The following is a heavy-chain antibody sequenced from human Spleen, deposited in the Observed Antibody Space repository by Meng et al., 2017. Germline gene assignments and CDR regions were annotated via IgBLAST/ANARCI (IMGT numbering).Heavy chain of an antibody. Sequence: GESLKISCVASGFTFSSYWMHWVRQDPGKGLVWVSRIDTDGSTTNYADSVKGRFTISRDNAKNTLYLQMNSLRAEDTAVYYCARVVGPAYYYGSGSSRHWGQGTLVTVSS. D-gene: IGHD3-10*01. CDR3: ARVVGPAYYYGSGSSRH. V-gene: IGHV3-74*01. J-gene: IGHJ4*02. CDR1: GFTFSSYW. CDR2: IDTDGSTT.